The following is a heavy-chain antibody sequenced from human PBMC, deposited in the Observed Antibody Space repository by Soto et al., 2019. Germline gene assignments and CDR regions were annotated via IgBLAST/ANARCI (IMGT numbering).Heavy chain of an antibody. D-gene: IGHD3-3*01. CDR2: INAGNGNT. CDR1: GYTFTSYA. Sequence: GASVKVSCKASGYTFTSYAMHWVRQAPGQRLEWMGWINAGNGNTKYSQKFQGRVTITRDTSASTAYMELSSLRSEDTAVYYCARAHVFWSGNAVDMDVWCKGTTVNVS. CDR3: ARAHVFWSGNAVDMDV. J-gene: IGHJ6*03. V-gene: IGHV1-3*01.